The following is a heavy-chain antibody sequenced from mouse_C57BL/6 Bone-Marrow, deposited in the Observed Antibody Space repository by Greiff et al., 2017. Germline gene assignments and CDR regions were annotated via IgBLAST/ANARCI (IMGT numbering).Heavy chain of an antibody. Sequence: QVTLKESGPGILQSSQTLSLTCSFSGFSLSTSGMGVSWIRQPSGKGLEWLAHIYWDDDTRYNPSLKSRLTISKDTSRNQVFLKITSVDTADTATYDCARRGGNYYGSSFDYWGQGTTLTVSS. CDR1: GFSLSTSGMG. V-gene: IGHV8-12*01. CDR3: ARRGGNYYGSSFDY. J-gene: IGHJ2*01. D-gene: IGHD1-1*01. CDR2: IYWDDDT.